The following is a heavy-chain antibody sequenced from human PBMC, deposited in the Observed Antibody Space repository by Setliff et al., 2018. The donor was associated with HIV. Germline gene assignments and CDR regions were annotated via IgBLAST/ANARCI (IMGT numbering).Heavy chain of an antibody. J-gene: IGHJ6*03. Sequence: SETLSLTCAVYGGSFSGYYWTWIRQPPGKGLEWIGEINHSGSTNYNPSLKSRVSMSVDTSKNQFSLRLSSVTAADTAVFYCARASTGYSSIWYRNGLTYYNYMDVWGRGTKVTV. CDR2: INHSGST. V-gene: IGHV4-34*01. CDR3: ARASTGYSSIWYRNGLTYYNYMDV. D-gene: IGHD6-13*01. CDR1: GGSFSGYY.